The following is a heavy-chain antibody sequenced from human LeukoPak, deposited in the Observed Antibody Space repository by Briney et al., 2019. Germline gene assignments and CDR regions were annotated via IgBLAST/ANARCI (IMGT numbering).Heavy chain of an antibody. Sequence: ASVKVSCKASGYTFTSYGISWVRQAPGQGLEWMGWISAYNGNTNYAQKLQGRVTMTTDTSTSTAYMELRSLRSDDTAVYYCASASGYCSGGSCYSGWYFDLWGRGTLVTVSS. D-gene: IGHD2-15*01. CDR3: ASASGYCSGGSCYSGWYFDL. J-gene: IGHJ2*01. CDR2: ISAYNGNT. CDR1: GYTFTSYG. V-gene: IGHV1-18*01.